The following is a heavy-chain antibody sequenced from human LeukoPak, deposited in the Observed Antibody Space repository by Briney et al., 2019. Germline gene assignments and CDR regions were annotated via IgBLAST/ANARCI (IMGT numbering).Heavy chain of an antibody. D-gene: IGHD1-1*01. CDR1: GGSFSGYY. CDR3: AREDRNDPGHYYFDY. CDR2: INHSGST. Sequence: SETLSLTCAVYGGSFSGYYWSWIRQPPGRGLEWIGEINHSGSTNYNPSLKSRVTISVDTSKNQFSLKLSSVTAADTAVYYCAREDRNDPGHYYFDYWGQGTLVTVSS. J-gene: IGHJ4*02. V-gene: IGHV4-34*01.